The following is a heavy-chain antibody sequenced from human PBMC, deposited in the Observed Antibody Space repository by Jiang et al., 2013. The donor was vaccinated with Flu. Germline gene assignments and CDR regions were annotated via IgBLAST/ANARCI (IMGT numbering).Heavy chain of an antibody. CDR1: GDSISPWY. V-gene: IGHV4-59*01. D-gene: IGHD5-24*01. Sequence: ETLSLTCTVSGDSISPWYWSWIRQPPGMGLEWIGYIYYMGNTHYNPSLTSRVTMSVDTSKNQFSLKLSSVTTADTAVYYCARYRRDGSLYYIDYWGQGTLVTVSS. CDR3: ARYRRDGSLYYIDY. J-gene: IGHJ4*02. CDR2: IYYMGNT.